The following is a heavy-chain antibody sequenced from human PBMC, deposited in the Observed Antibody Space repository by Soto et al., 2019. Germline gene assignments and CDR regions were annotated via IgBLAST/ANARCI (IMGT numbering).Heavy chain of an antibody. D-gene: IGHD3-16*02. CDR1: GFTFSSHW. J-gene: IGHJ4*02. CDR3: ARVYYDYIWGSYPLVY. V-gene: IGHV3-7*01. Sequence: EVQLVESGGGLVQPGGSLRLSCAASGFTFSSHWMSWVRQAPGKGLEWLARIKQDGSEKHYVDSVKGRFTISRDNAKNSLYLQMNSLRVEDTAVYYCARVYYDYIWGSYPLVYWGQGTLVTVSS. CDR2: IKQDGSEK.